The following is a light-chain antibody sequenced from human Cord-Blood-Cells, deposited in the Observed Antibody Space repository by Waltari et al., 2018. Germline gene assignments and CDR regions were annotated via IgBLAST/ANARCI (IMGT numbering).Light chain of an antibody. CDR2: EGS. CDR1: SSDVGSSNL. Sequence: QSALTQPASVSGSPGQSITISCTGTSSDVGSSNLLSWYQQHPGKAPKLLIYEGSKPPSGVSNRVSGSKSGNTASLTISGLQAEDEADYYCCSYAGSSTLVFGGGTKLTVL. V-gene: IGLV2-23*01. J-gene: IGLJ3*02. CDR3: CSYAGSSTLV.